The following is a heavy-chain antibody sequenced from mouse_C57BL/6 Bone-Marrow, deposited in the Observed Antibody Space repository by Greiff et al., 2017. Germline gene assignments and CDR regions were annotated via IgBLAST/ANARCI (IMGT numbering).Heavy chain of an antibody. J-gene: IGHJ4*01. D-gene: IGHD2-4*01. CDR1: GYTFTDYE. CDR3: TRGRLRQGHYYAMDY. CDR2: IDPETGGT. V-gene: IGHV1-15*01. Sequence: VKLQESGAELVRPGASVTLSCKASGYTFTDYEMHWVKQTPVHGLEWIGAIDPETGGTAYNQKFKGKALLTADKSSSTAYMELRSLTSEDSAVYYCTRGRLRQGHYYAMDYWGQGTSVTVSS.